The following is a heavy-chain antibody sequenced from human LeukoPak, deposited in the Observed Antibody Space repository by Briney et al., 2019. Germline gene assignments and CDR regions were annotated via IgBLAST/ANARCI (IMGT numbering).Heavy chain of an antibody. CDR3: ARDGIIHYDSSGYWYFDY. D-gene: IGHD3-22*01. V-gene: IGHV1-2*02. J-gene: IGHJ4*02. CDR1: GYTFTGYY. Sequence: GASVKVSCKASGYTFTGYYMHWVRQAPGQGLEWMGWINPNSGGTNYAQKFQGRVTMTRDTSVSTAYMELSRLRSDDTAVYYCARDGIIHYDSSGYWYFDYWGQGTLVTVSS. CDR2: INPNSGGT.